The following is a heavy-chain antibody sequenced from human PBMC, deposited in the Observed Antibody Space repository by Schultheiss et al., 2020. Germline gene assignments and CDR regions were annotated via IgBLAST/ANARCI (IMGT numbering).Heavy chain of an antibody. J-gene: IGHJ5*02. CDR3: ARGPLWSGYYRTARDNWFDP. V-gene: IGHV4-34*01. CDR2: INHSGST. CDR1: GGSFSGYY. Sequence: SETLSLTCAVYGGSFSGYYWSWIRQPPGKGLEWIGEINHSGSTNYNPSLKSRVTISVDTSKNQFSLKLSSVTAADTAVYYCARGPLWSGYYRTARDNWFDPWGQGTLVTGSS. D-gene: IGHD3-3*01.